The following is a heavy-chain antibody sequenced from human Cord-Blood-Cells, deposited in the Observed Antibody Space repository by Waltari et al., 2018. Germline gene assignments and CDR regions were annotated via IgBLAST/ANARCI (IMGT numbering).Heavy chain of an antibody. J-gene: IGHJ4*02. CDR1: GYTFTGYY. CDR3: ARGEDIVATDDFDY. D-gene: IGHD5-12*01. V-gene: IGHV1-2*02. CDR2: INPNSGGT. Sequence: QVQLVQSGAEVKKPGASVKVSCKASGYTFTGYYMHWVRQVRGQGLGWMGWINPNSGGTNYAQKFQGRVTMTRDTSISTAYMELSRLRSDDTAVYYCARGEDIVATDDFDYWGQGTLVTVSS.